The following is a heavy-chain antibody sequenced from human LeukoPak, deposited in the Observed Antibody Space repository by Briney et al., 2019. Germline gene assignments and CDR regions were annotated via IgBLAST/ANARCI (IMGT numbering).Heavy chain of an antibody. CDR3: ARGASNRFDY. J-gene: IGHJ4*02. D-gene: IGHD1-14*01. V-gene: IGHV3-74*01. CDR2: IYTDGSST. CDR1: GFTFDDYA. Sequence: GGSLRLSCEASGFTFDDYAMHWVRQAPGKGLVWVSRIYTDGSSTNYADSVKGRFTISRDNAKNTLYLQMNSLRGEDTAVYYCARGASNRFDYWGQGTLVTVSS.